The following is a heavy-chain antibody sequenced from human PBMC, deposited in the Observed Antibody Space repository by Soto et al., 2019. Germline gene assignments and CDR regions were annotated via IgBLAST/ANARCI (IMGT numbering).Heavy chain of an antibody. Sequence: EVQLVESGGGLVQPGGSLRLSCAASGFTFSSYWMSWVRQAPGKGLEWVANIKQDGSEKYYVDSGKGRFTISRDNAKNSLYLQMNSLRAEDTAVYYCARDEGPAAAYYYYMDVWGKGTTVTVSS. CDR3: ARDEGPAAAYYYYMDV. J-gene: IGHJ6*03. CDR1: GFTFSSYW. V-gene: IGHV3-7*01. D-gene: IGHD2-15*01. CDR2: IKQDGSEK.